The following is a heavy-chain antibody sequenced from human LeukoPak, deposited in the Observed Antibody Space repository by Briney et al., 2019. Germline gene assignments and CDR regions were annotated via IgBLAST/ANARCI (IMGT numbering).Heavy chain of an antibody. V-gene: IGHV3-15*07. J-gene: IGHJ4*02. CDR3: TTGPIVVVVAATLNDY. CDR2: IKSKTDGGTT. CDR1: GLSFSRYW. Sequence: GGSLRLSCAASGLSFSRYWMNWVRQAPGKGLEWVGRIKSKTDGGTTDYAAPVKGRFTISRDDSKNTLYLQMNSLKTEDTAVYYCTTGPIVVVVAATLNDYWGQGTLVTVSS. D-gene: IGHD2-15*01.